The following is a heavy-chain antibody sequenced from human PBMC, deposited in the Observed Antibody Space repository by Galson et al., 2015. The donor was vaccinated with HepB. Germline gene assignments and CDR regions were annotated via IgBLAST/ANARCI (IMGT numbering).Heavy chain of an antibody. Sequence: SLRLSCAASGFTFSSYSMNWVRQAPGKGLEWVSYISSSSSTIYYADSVKGRFTISRDNAKNSLYLQMNSLRAEDTAVYYCARVGCSSTSCPDYWGQGTLVTVSS. V-gene: IGHV3-48*01. CDR3: ARVGCSSTSCPDY. CDR2: ISSSSSTI. D-gene: IGHD2-2*01. CDR1: GFTFSSYS. J-gene: IGHJ4*02.